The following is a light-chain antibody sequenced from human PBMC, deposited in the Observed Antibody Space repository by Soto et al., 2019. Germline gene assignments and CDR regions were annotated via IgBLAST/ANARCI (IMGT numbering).Light chain of an antibody. CDR1: QSVSIN. CDR2: GAS. J-gene: IGKJ1*01. V-gene: IGKV3-15*01. Sequence: IVMTQSPVTLSVSPGERATLSCRASQSVSINLAWYRQKPGQPPRLLMYGASNRATGIPARFSGSGSGTEFTLTISSLQSEDFAVYYCQQYNKWPWTFGQGTKVEIK. CDR3: QQYNKWPWT.